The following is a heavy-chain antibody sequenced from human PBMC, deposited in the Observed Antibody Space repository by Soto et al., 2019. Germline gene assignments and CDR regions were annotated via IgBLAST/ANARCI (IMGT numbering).Heavy chain of an antibody. CDR3: VRGMNPLF. V-gene: IGHV3-21*06. CDR2: ISISSSDR. Sequence: GGSLRLSCAASGFTLRTYTMNWVRQAPGKGLEWISSISISSSDRYYADSVRGRFTISRDNAKNALYLQMNSLRADDTAVYFCVRGMNPLFGGQGTLVTVSS. CDR1: GFTLRTYT. J-gene: IGHJ4*01.